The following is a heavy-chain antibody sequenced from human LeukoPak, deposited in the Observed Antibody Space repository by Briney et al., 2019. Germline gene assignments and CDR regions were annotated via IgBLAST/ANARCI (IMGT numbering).Heavy chain of an antibody. CDR2: ISDNSGST. J-gene: IGHJ5*02. V-gene: IGHV3-23*01. Sequence: GGSLRLSCAASGFTFSSYAMSWVRQAPGKGLEWVSRISDNSGSTYYADSVKGRFTISRDNSKNTLYLQMNSLRAEDTAVYCCAKNKQWGSGYQITWGQGTLVTVSS. CDR1: GFTFSSYA. CDR3: AKNKQWGSGYQIT. D-gene: IGHD3-22*01.